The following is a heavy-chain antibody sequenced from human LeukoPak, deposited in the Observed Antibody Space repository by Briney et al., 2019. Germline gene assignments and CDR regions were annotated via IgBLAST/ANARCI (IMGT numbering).Heavy chain of an antibody. CDR1: GFTFDDYA. J-gene: IGHJ4*02. Sequence: ETGGSLRLSCAASGFTFDDYAMHWVRQAPGKGLEWVSGISWNSGSIGYADSVKGRFTISRDNAKNSLYLQMNSLRAEDTALYYCAKVRQGHFGYWGQGTLVTVSS. CDR2: ISWNSGSI. D-gene: IGHD2-21*01. V-gene: IGHV3-9*01. CDR3: AKVRQGHFGY.